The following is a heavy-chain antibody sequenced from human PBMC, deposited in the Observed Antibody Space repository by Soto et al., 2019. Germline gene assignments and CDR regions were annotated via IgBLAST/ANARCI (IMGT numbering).Heavy chain of an antibody. Sequence: SETLSLTFAVYGGSCSGYYWTWIRQPPGKGLEWIGEIHHNGNTNYNPSLKSRVIISIDMSKNHFSLTLSSVTAADTAVYSCPRHLELRSLGYYYGLDVRGQGTTGTAAS. V-gene: IGHV4-34*01. CDR2: IHHNGNT. CDR3: PRHLELRSLGYYYGLDV. J-gene: IGHJ6*02. D-gene: IGHD1-7*01. CDR1: GGSCSGYY.